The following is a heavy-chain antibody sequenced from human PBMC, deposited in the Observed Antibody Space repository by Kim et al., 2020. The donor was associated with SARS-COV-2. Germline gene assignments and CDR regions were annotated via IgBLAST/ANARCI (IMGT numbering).Heavy chain of an antibody. V-gene: IGHV4-31*03. CDR3: ARAGITMIVVVSAFDI. CDR2: IYYSGST. Sequence: SETLSLTCTVSGGSISSGGYYWSWIRQHPGKGLEWIGYIYYSGSTYSNPSLKSRVTISVDTTKNQFSLKLSSVTAADTAVYYCARAGITMIVVVSAFDIWGQGTMVTVSS. D-gene: IGHD3-22*01. CDR1: GGSISSGGYY. J-gene: IGHJ3*02.